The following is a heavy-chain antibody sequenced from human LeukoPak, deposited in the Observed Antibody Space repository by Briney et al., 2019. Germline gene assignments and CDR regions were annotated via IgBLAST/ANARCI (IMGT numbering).Heavy chain of an antibody. CDR3: ASRNYGDVHY. J-gene: IGHJ4*02. V-gene: IGHV1-46*01. CDR1: GYTFTSYY. Sequence: ASVKVSCKASGYTFTSYYMHWVRQAPGQGLEWMGIINPSGGNTSYAQKFQGRVTMTRDTSISTAYMELSRLRSDDTAVYYCASRNYGDVHYWGQGTLATVSS. D-gene: IGHD4-17*01. CDR2: INPSGGNT.